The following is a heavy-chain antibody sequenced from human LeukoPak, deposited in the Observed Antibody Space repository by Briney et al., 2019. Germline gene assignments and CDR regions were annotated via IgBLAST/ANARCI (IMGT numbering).Heavy chain of an antibody. CDR1: GDSISSTSFY. Sequence: SETLSLTCSVSGDSISSTSFYWGWIRQPPGKGLEWIVSIFYSGTTYYTPSLKSRVTLSLDTSKNHFSLRLTSVTAADTAVYYCARQVAVVEPTDPNWFDSWGQGTLVTVSS. D-gene: IGHD2-21*01. J-gene: IGHJ5*01. V-gene: IGHV4-39*07. CDR2: IFYSGTT. CDR3: ARQVAVVEPTDPNWFDS.